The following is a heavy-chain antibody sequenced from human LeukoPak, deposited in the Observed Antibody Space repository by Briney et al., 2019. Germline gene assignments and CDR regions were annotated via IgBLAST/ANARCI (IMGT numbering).Heavy chain of an antibody. Sequence: SVKVSCKASGDIFNSYSISWVRQAPGEGLESVGDTIPMFGSANYAEKPQGRVTITTDHPTSTAFLELSSLSSEDTAVYYCARVGRSRGALPNPNHYLDVWGKGTTVIVSS. CDR2: TIPMFGSA. D-gene: IGHD1-26*01. J-gene: IGHJ6*03. CDR1: GDIFNSYS. CDR3: ARVGRSRGALPNPNHYLDV. V-gene: IGHV1-69*05.